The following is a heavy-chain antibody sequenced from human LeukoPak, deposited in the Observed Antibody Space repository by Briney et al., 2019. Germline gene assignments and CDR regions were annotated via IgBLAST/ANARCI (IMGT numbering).Heavy chain of an antibody. J-gene: IGHJ2*01. Sequence: SETLSLTCAVYGGSFGGYYWSWIRQPPGKGLEWIGEINHSGSTNYNPSLKSRVTMSVDTSKNQFSLKLSSVTAADTAVYYCARVSSSWYQDWYFDLWGRGTLVTVSS. CDR1: GGSFGGYY. D-gene: IGHD6-13*01. CDR3: ARVSSSWYQDWYFDL. V-gene: IGHV4-34*01. CDR2: INHSGST.